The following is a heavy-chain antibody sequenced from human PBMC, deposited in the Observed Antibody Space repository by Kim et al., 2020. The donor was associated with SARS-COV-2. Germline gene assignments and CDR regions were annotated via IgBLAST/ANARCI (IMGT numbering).Heavy chain of an antibody. D-gene: IGHD6-6*01. J-gene: IGHJ6*02. CDR3: AKPSASSSSVPVWLYYYGMDV. CDR2: ISGSGGST. V-gene: IGHV3-23*01. Sequence: GGSLRLSCAASGFTFSSYAMSWVRQAPGKGLEWVSAISGSGGSTYYADSVKGRFTISRDNSKNTLYLQMNSLRAEDTAVYYCAKPSASSSSVPVWLYYYGMDVWGQGTTVTVSS. CDR1: GFTFSSYA.